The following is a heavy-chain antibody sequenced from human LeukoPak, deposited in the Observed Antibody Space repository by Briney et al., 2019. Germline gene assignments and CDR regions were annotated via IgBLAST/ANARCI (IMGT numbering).Heavy chain of an antibody. CDR2: IIPIFGTA. CDR3: ARGGSSDVALGDYFDY. CDR1: GGTFSSYA. V-gene: IGHV1-69*05. D-gene: IGHD2-15*01. Sequence: SVEVSRKASGGTFSSYAISWVRQAPGQGLEWMGRIIPIFGTANYAQKFQGRVTITTDESTSTAYMELSSLRSEDTAVYYCARGGSSDVALGDYFDYWGQGTLVTVSS. J-gene: IGHJ4*02.